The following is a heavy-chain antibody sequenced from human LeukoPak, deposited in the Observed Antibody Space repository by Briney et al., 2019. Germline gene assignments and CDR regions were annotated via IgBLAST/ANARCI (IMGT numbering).Heavy chain of an antibody. J-gene: IGHJ5*02. CDR2: MNPNSGNT. CDR3: ARDYIAARPGWFDP. Sequence: ASVKVSYKASGYTFTSYDINWVRQATGQGLEWMGWMNPNSGNTGYAQKFQGRVTMTRSTSISTAYMELRSLRSDDTAVYYCARDYIAARPGWFDPWGQGTLVTVSS. V-gene: IGHV1-8*01. D-gene: IGHD6-6*01. CDR1: GYTFTSYD.